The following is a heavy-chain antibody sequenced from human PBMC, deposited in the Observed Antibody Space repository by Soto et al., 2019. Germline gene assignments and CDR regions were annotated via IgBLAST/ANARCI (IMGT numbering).Heavy chain of an antibody. CDR2: IYFSGST. J-gene: IGHJ4*02. CDR1: GGSISSGGYY. V-gene: IGHV4-31*03. Sequence: SETLSLTCTVSGGSISSGGYYWSWIRQHPGKGLERIGYIYFSGSTYYNPSLKRRVTISVDTSKNQYSLKLSSVTAANTAVYYCARSPHIQLWSYPSDYWGQGTLVTVSS. D-gene: IGHD5-18*01. CDR3: ARSPHIQLWSYPSDY.